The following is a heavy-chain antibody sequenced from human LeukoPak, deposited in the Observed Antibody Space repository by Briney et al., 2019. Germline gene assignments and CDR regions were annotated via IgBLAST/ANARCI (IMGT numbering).Heavy chain of an antibody. J-gene: IGHJ5*02. CDR3: ARVTAAGTSFGFDP. V-gene: IGHV3-66*01. D-gene: IGHD6-13*01. Sequence: GGSLRLSCAASGFTVSSNYMSWVRQAPGKGLEWVSVIYSGGSTYYADSVKGRFTISRDDSKNTLYLQMNSLRAEDTAVYYCARVTAAGTSFGFDPWGQGTLVTVSS. CDR2: IYSGGST. CDR1: GFTVSSNY.